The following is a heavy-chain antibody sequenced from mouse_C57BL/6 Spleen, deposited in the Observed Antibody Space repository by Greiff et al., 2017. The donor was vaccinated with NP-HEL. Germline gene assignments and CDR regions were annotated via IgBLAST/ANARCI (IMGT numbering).Heavy chain of an antibody. D-gene: IGHD2-3*01. V-gene: IGHV3-6*01. Sequence: EVQLVESGPGLVKPSQSLSLTCSVTGYSITSGYYWNWIRQFPGNKLEWMGYISYDGSNNYNPSLKNRISITRDTSKNQFFLKLNSVTTEDTATYYCARGGGIYDGYYDYWGQGTTLTVSS. CDR1: GYSITSGYY. CDR3: ARGGGIYDGYYDY. CDR2: ISYDGSN. J-gene: IGHJ2*01.